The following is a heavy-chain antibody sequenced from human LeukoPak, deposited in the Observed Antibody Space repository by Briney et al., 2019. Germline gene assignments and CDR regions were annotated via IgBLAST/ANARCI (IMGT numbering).Heavy chain of an antibody. CDR1: GGSISSYY. Sequence: SETLSLTCTVSGGSISSYYWSWIRQPAGKGLEGIGRIYTSGSTNYNRSLKSRVTMSVDTSKNQFSLKLSSVTAADTAVYYCAREIIAAADNNWFDPWGQGTLVTVSS. CDR2: IYTSGST. CDR3: AREIIAAADNNWFDP. D-gene: IGHD6-13*01. V-gene: IGHV4-4*07. J-gene: IGHJ5*02.